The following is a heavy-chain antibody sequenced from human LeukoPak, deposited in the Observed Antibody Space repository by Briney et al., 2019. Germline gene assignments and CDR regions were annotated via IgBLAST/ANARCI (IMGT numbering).Heavy chain of an antibody. CDR3: ARSPSVEFDY. CDR2: MNPNSGNT. V-gene: IGHV1-8*01. Sequence: ASVKVSCKASGYTFTSYDINWVRQATGQGLEWMGWMNPNSGNTGYAQKLQGRVTMTTDTSTSTVYMELRSLRSDDTAVYYCARSPSVEFDYWGQGTLVTVSS. J-gene: IGHJ4*02. CDR1: GYTFTSYD.